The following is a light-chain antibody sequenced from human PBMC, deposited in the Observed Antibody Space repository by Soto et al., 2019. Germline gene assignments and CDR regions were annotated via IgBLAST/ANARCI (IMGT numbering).Light chain of an antibody. J-gene: IGLJ1*01. Sequence: QSVLTPPASVSGCHGQSITICWSGSSSDVGSGDSVSWYQHHPGKAPKLVIYEVTTRPSGVSDRFSGSKSVNTASLTISGLQAEDEADYYCRSYTTSGSSVFGTGTKVTVL. CDR3: RSYTTSGSSV. V-gene: IGLV2-14*01. CDR2: EVT. CDR1: SSDVGSGDS.